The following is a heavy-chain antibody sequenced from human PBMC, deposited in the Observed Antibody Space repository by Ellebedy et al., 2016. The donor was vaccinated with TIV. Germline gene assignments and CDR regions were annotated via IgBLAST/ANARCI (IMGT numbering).Heavy chain of an antibody. D-gene: IGHD6-19*01. Sequence: ASVKVSCXASGYTFTSYYMHWVRQAPGQGLEWMGIINPSGGSTSYAQKFQGRVTMTRDTSTSTVYMELSSLRSEDTAVYYCARPGGRGYSSGWGDAFDIWGQGTMVTVSS. CDR2: INPSGGST. J-gene: IGHJ3*02. CDR3: ARPGGRGYSSGWGDAFDI. CDR1: GYTFTSYY. V-gene: IGHV1-46*01.